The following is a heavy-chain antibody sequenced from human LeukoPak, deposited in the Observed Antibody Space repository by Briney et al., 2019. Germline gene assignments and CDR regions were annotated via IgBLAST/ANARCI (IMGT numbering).Heavy chain of an antibody. Sequence: GGSLRLSCAASGFTFSSYAMSWVRQAPGKGLEWVSAISGSGGSTYYADSVKGRFTISRDNSKNTLYLQMSSLRAEDTAVYYCAKDVYTAMVLYYFDYWGQGTLVTVSS. CDR2: ISGSGGST. CDR1: GFTFSSYA. CDR3: AKDVYTAMVLYYFDY. D-gene: IGHD5-18*01. J-gene: IGHJ4*02. V-gene: IGHV3-23*01.